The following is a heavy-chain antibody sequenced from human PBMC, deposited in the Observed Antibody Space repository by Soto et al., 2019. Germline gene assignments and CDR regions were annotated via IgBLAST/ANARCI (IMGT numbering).Heavy chain of an antibody. J-gene: IGHJ6*01. Sequence: SVKVSCKASGGTFSSYAISWVRQAPGQGLEWMGGIIPIFGTANYAQKFQGRVTITADESTSTAYMELSSLRSEDTAVYYCARRPAHCSGGSCYSPEPYYYGMDVWGQLTTVTVSS. CDR3: ARRPAHCSGGSCYSPEPYYYGMDV. V-gene: IGHV1-69*13. D-gene: IGHD2-15*01. CDR2: IIPIFGTA. CDR1: GGTFSSYA.